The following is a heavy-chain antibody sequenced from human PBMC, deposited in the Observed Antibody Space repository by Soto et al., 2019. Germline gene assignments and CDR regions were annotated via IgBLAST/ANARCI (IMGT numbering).Heavy chain of an antibody. Sequence: GGSLTLSCAASGFTFTSYAMNWVRQAPGKGLEWVSAISGSGGSTYYADSVEDRFTISRDNSKNTLYLQMNSLRAEDTAVYYCAKGITIFGEKYSWGQGTLVTVSS. J-gene: IGHJ4*02. CDR2: ISGSGGST. CDR1: GFTFTSYA. D-gene: IGHD3-3*01. CDR3: AKGITIFGEKYS. V-gene: IGHV3-23*01.